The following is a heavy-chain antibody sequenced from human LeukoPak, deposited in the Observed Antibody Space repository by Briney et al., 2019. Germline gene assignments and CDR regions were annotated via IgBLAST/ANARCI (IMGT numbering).Heavy chain of an antibody. CDR1: GGSISSSSYY. V-gene: IGHV4-39*07. D-gene: IGHD6-19*01. Sequence: PSETLSLTCTVSGGSISSSSYYWGWIRQPPGKRLEWIVSIYYSGSTYYNPSLKSRVTISVDTSKNQFSLKLSSVTAADTAVYYCAKISSGWFDYWGQGTLVTVSS. J-gene: IGHJ4*02. CDR2: IYYSGST. CDR3: AKISSGWFDY.